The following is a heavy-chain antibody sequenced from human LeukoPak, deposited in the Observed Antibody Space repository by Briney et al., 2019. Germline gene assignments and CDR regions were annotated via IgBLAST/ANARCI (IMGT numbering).Heavy chain of an antibody. Sequence: PGGSLRLSCAASGFTVSSNYMSWVRQAPGKGLEWVGFTRSKPYGGTPEYAASVKGRFTISRDDSESIAYLQMNSLKTGDTAVYYCTRDRYEFCSSSRCYTDAAFDFWGQGTLVTVSA. CDR1: GFTVSSNY. CDR2: TRSKPYGGTP. V-gene: IGHV3-49*04. J-gene: IGHJ4*02. D-gene: IGHD2-2*02. CDR3: TRDRYEFCSSSRCYTDAAFDF.